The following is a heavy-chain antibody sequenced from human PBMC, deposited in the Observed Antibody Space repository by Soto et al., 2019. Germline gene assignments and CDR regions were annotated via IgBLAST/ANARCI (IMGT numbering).Heavy chain of an antibody. J-gene: IGHJ6*02. V-gene: IGHV4-31*03. Sequence: QVQMQESGPGLVKPSQTLSLTCTVSGGSISSGGYYWSWIRQQPGKGLEWIGYIYYSGSTYYNPSLKSRVTISVDTSKNQFSLKLSSVTAADTAVYYCARDHLLWFGESKTFYYYYGMDVWGQGTTVTVSS. CDR3: ARDHLLWFGESKTFYYYYGMDV. CDR1: GGSISSGGYY. D-gene: IGHD3-10*01. CDR2: IYYSGST.